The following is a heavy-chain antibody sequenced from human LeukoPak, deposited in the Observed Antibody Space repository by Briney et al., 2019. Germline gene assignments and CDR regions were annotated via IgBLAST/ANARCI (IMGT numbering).Heavy chain of an antibody. CDR1: GFTFSSYT. J-gene: IGHJ4*02. CDR3: AREVLGYSSSSDY. Sequence: GGSLRLSCAASGFTFSSYTMVWVRQAPGKGLEFVSAISTNGGTTYYANSVKGRFAISRDNSWNTLYLQMGSLRTEDMAVYYCAREVLGYSSSSDYWGQGSLVTVSS. V-gene: IGHV3-64*01. D-gene: IGHD6-6*01. CDR2: ISTNGGTT.